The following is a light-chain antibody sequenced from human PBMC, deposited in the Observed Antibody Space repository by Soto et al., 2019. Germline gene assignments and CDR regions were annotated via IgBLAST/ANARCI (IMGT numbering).Light chain of an antibody. CDR3: QQYGSSGT. Sequence: EIWLTQSPGTLSLSPGERATLSCRASQSVSNNYLAWYQQKPGQAPRLLIYGASNRATGIPDRFSGSGSGTEFTLTISRMEPEDFAVYYCQQYGSSGTFGHGTKVDIK. J-gene: IGKJ1*01. CDR2: GAS. CDR1: QSVSNNY. V-gene: IGKV3-20*01.